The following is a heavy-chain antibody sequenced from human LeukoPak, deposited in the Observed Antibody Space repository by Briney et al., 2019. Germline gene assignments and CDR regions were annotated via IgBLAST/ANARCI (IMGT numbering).Heavy chain of an antibody. D-gene: IGHD3-10*01. CDR3: ARDYYGSGSQSVFDY. CDR1: GFTFSRDG. CDR2: VWYVGSNK. J-gene: IGHJ4*02. Sequence: GRSLRLSCAVSGFTFSRDGMHWVRQAQGKGLGWVGVVWYVGSNKFYADSVKGRFTISRDNSKNTLYLQMNSLRAEDTAVYYCARDYYGSGSQSVFDYWGQGTLVTVSS. V-gene: IGHV3-33*01.